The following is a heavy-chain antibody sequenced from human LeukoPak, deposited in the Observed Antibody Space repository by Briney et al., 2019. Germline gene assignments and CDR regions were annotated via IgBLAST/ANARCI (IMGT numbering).Heavy chain of an antibody. CDR2: ISYDGSNK. J-gene: IGHJ4*02. D-gene: IGHD6-6*01. V-gene: IGHV3-30*18. CDR3: AKLALGEDYFDY. Sequence: GGSLRLSCAASGFTFSSYGMHWVRQAPGKGLEWVAVISYDGSNKYYADSVKGRFTISRDNSKNTLYLQMNSLRAEDTAVYYCAKLALGEDYFDYWGQGTLVTVSS. CDR1: GFTFSSYG.